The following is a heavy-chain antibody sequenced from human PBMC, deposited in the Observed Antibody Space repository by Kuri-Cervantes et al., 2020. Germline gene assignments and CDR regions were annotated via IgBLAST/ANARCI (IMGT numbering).Heavy chain of an antibody. D-gene: IGHD2-15*01. CDR1: GFTFSSYA. Sequence: GGSLRLSCAASGFTFSSYAMHWVRQAPGKGLEWVAVISYDGSNKYYADSVKGRFTISRDNSKNTLYLQMNSLRAEDTAVYYCAKDPQPEYCSGGSCYFSSAYFDLWGRGTLVTVSS. J-gene: IGHJ2*01. CDR3: AKDPQPEYCSGGSCYFSSAYFDL. CDR2: ISYDGSNK. V-gene: IGHV3-30-3*01.